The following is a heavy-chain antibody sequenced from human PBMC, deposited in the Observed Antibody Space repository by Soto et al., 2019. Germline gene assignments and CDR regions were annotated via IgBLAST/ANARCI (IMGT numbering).Heavy chain of an antibody. J-gene: IGHJ4*02. CDR3: ARVSNEYGGNGAFDY. Sequence: HVQLQESGPGQVKPWETLSLTCSVSGGSISGFPWIWIRQPPGKGLEWVGYIYHTERTNYNPSIKSRLTISLDMSRNQFSLQLTSVTAADTALYYCARVSNEYGGNGAFDYWGLGTLVTVSS. D-gene: IGHD4-17*01. CDR2: IYHTERT. CDR1: GGSISGFP. V-gene: IGHV4-59*01.